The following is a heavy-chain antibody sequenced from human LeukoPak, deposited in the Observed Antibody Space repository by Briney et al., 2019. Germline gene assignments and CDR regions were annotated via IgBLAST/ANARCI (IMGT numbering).Heavy chain of an antibody. CDR1: GYTFTSYG. Sequence: ASVNVSCKASGYTFTSYGISWVRQAPGQGLEWMGWISAYNGNTNYAQKLQGRVTMTTDTSTSTAYMELRSLRSDDTAVYYCARDHRGELLSGIYYYYYYMDVWGKGTTVTVSS. V-gene: IGHV1-18*01. CDR2: ISAYNGNT. D-gene: IGHD1-26*01. CDR3: ARDHRGELLSGIYYYYYYMDV. J-gene: IGHJ6*03.